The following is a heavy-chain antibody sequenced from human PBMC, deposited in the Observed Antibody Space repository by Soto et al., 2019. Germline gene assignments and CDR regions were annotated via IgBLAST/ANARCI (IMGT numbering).Heavy chain of an antibody. V-gene: IGHV3-30-3*01. CDR2: ISYDGSNK. D-gene: IGHD3-10*01. Sequence: QVQLVESGGGVVQPGRSLRLSCAASGFTFSTYAMHWVRQAPGKGLEWVAVISYDGSNKYYVDSVKGRFTISRDNSKNTLSLQMNGLRAEDAAVYYCGRDFTLIRGVIAIDYYYTMDVWGPGTTVTVSS. CDR1: GFTFSTYA. J-gene: IGHJ6*02. CDR3: GRDFTLIRGVIAIDYYYTMDV.